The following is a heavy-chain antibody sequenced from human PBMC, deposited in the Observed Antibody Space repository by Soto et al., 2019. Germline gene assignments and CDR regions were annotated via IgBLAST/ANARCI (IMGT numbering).Heavy chain of an antibody. CDR2: IYYSGST. V-gene: IGHV4-31*03. CDR3: ARVDVDSAMVTFFGP. J-gene: IGHJ5*02. CDR1: GGSISSGGYY. D-gene: IGHD5-18*01. Sequence: QVQLQESGPGLVKPSQTLSLTCTVSGGSISSGGYYWSWIRQHPGKGLEWIGYIYYSGSTYYNPSLKSRATISVDTSKNQFSLKLSSVTAADTAVYYCARVDVDSAMVTFFGPWGQGTLVTVSS.